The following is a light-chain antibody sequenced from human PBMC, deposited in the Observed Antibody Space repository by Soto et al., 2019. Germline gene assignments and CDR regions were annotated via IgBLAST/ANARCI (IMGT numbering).Light chain of an antibody. CDR1: QSVRSN. J-gene: IGKJ1*01. V-gene: IGKV3-15*01. Sequence: EIVMTQSPATLSVSPGERATLSCRVSQSVRSNLAWYKQKPGQAPRLLIYGASTRATGIPARFSGSRSGTEFTLTISSLQSEDFAVYYCQQYNNWPRTFGQGTKVEIK. CDR2: GAS. CDR3: QQYNNWPRT.